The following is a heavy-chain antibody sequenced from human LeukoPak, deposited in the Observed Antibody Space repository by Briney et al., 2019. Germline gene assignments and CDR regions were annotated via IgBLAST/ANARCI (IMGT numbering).Heavy chain of an antibody. CDR1: GFTFSSYS. J-gene: IGHJ3*02. V-gene: IGHV3-21*01. CDR2: ISSSSSYI. Sequence: PGGSLRLSCAASGFTFSSYSMNWVRQAPGKGLEWVSSISSSSSYIYYADSVKGRFTISRDNAKNSLYLQMNSLRAEDTAVYYCARSRAGAIADAFDIWGQGTMVTVSS. CDR3: ARSRAGAIADAFDI. D-gene: IGHD1-26*01.